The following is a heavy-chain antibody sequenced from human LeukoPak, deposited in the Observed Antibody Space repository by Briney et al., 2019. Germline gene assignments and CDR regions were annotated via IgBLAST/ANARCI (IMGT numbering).Heavy chain of an antibody. D-gene: IGHD3-22*01. V-gene: IGHV3-7*03. CDR2: IKQDGSEK. J-gene: IGHJ4*02. Sequence: GGSLRLSCAGSGFTFRSYWMNWVRQAPGKGLEWVANIKQDGSEKNYVDSVKGRFTVSRDNAKDSLYLQMNSLRVEDTAVYYCAKDLGDSSGYYKGMVDYWGQGTLVTVSS. CDR3: AKDLGDSSGYYKGMVDY. CDR1: GFTFRSYW.